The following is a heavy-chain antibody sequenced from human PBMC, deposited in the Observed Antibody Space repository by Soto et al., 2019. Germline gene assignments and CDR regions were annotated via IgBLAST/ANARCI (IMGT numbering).Heavy chain of an antibody. V-gene: IGHV4-39*01. Sequence: SETLSLTCTVSGGSISSSSYYWGWIRQPPGKGLEWIGSIYYSGSTYYNPSLKSRVTISVDTSKNQFSLKLSSVTAADTAVYYCARLQRRGYSSSWYLWGQGTLVTVSS. D-gene: IGHD6-13*01. CDR1: GGSISSSSYY. J-gene: IGHJ4*02. CDR2: IYYSGST. CDR3: ARLQRRGYSSSWYL.